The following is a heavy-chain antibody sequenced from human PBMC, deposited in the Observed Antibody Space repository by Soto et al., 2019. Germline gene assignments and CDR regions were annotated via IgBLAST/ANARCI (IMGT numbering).Heavy chain of an antibody. D-gene: IGHD1-26*01. V-gene: IGHV4-59*12. J-gene: IGHJ4*02. CDR1: NGSISGFY. Sequence: SETLSLTCSVSNGSISGFYWTWIRQPPGKILEWIGYIHYSGRTDYNPSLTSRATMAVDTSKNQCSLNLKSITAADTAVYYCVRVGVGIGNHFGSCGRGTLVTVCS. CDR2: IHYSGRT. CDR3: VRVGVGIGNHFGS.